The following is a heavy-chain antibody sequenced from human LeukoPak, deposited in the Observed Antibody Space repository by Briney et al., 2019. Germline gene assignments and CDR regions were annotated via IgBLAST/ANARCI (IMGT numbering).Heavy chain of an antibody. Sequence: PGGSLRLSCAASGFSFSVYAMNWVCQAPGKGLEWVSSFGGSGGGPWHAASVKGRFSISRDNSKNTLYLQMSSLSDEDTALYYCAKARGATVNDPADYWGQGILVTVSS. CDR1: GFSFSVYA. CDR3: AKARGATVNDPADY. J-gene: IGHJ4*02. V-gene: IGHV3-23*01. CDR2: FGGSGGGP. D-gene: IGHD1-26*01.